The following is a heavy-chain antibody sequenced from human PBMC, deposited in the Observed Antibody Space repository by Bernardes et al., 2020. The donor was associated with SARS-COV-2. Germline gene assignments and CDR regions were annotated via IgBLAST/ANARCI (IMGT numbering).Heavy chain of an antibody. J-gene: IGHJ4*02. Sequence: SETLYLTCTVSGGSISSSSYYWGWIRQPPGKGLEWIGTIYYTGSTYYNPSLKSRVTISVDTSKNQFSLRLTSVTAADTSVYYCARAPPEAVAGMGLFDYWGQGTLVTVSS. V-gene: IGHV4-39*01. CDR2: IYYTGST. CDR3: ARAPPEAVAGMGLFDY. D-gene: IGHD6-19*01. CDR1: GGSISSSSYY.